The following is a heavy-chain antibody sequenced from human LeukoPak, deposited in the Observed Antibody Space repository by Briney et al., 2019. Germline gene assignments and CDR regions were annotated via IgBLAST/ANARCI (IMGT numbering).Heavy chain of an antibody. D-gene: IGHD6-13*01. CDR1: GFTFSSYG. CDR2: ISYDGSNK. CDR3: AKDRSSRRYYFDY. V-gene: IGHV3-30*18. Sequence: PGGSLRLSCAASGFTFSSYGVHWVRQAPGKGLEWVAVISYDGSNKYYADSVKGRFTISRDNSKNTLYLQMNSLRAEDTAVYYCAKDRSSRRYYFDYWGQGTLVTVSS. J-gene: IGHJ4*02.